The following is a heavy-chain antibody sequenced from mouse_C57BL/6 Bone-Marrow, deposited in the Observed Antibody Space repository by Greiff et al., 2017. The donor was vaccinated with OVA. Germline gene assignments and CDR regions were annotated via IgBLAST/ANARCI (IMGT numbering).Heavy chain of an antibody. CDR1: GYTFTDYY. J-gene: IGHJ1*03. V-gene: IGHV1-26*01. Sequence: EVQLQQSGPELVKPGASVKISCKASGYTFTDYYMNWVKQSHGKSLEWIGDINPNNGGTSYNQKFKGKATLTVDQSSSTAYMELRSLTSEDSAVYYCAREFGSSLSWYFDVWGTGTTVTVSS. D-gene: IGHD1-1*01. CDR3: AREFGSSLSWYFDV. CDR2: INPNNGGT.